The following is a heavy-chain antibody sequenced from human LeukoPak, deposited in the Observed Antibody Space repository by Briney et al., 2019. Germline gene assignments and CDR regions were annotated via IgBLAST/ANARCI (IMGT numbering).Heavy chain of an antibody. Sequence: ASVKVSCKASGYTFTSYDINWVRQATGQGLEWMGWMNPNSGNTGYAQKFQGRVTMTRNTSISTAYMELSSLRSEDTAVYYCARGLRMAAAGAETYYMDVWGKGTTVTISS. CDR2: MNPNSGNT. J-gene: IGHJ6*03. CDR1: GYTFTSYD. V-gene: IGHV1-8*01. D-gene: IGHD6-13*01. CDR3: ARGLRMAAAGAETYYMDV.